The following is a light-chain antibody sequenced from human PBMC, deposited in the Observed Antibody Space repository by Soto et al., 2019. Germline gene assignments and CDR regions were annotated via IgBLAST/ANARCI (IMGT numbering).Light chain of an antibody. V-gene: IGKV1-39*01. CDR2: AAS. CDR3: QQSYKIPFT. J-gene: IGKJ2*01. Sequence: DIQMTQSPSSLPASIGDKVTITCRASQAISTYLNWYQQKPGKAPKLLIYAASNLENGVPSRFSGSGSGTEFTLTISSLQPEDFATFYCQQSYKIPFTFGQGTKLEIK. CDR1: QAISTY.